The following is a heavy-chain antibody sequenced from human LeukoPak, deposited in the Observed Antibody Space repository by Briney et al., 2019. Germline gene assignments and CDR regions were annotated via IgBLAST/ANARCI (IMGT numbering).Heavy chain of an antibody. CDR2: ISSSSCI. CDR3: ARARSSGWYRDY. V-gene: IGHV3-21*01. Sequence: PGGSLRLSCAASGFTFSSYSMNWVRQAPGKGLEWVSSISSSSCIYYADSVKGRFTISRDNAENSLYLQMNSLRAEDTAVYYCARARSSGWYRDYWGQGTLVTVSS. D-gene: IGHD6-19*01. J-gene: IGHJ4*02. CDR1: GFTFSSYS.